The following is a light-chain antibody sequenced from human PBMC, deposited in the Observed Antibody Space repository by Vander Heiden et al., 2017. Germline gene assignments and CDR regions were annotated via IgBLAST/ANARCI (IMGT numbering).Light chain of an antibody. V-gene: IGKV3-15*01. CDR2: GAS. CDR3: QQYNNLPHHRTYT. CDR1: QSVSSN. J-gene: IGKJ2*01. Sequence: EIVMTQSPATLSVSPGERATLSCRASQSVSSNLAWYQQKPGQAPRRLIYGASTRATGIPARFSGSGYGKAFTLTISSLHSVECAVYYCQQYNNLPHHRTYTFGQGTKMXIK.